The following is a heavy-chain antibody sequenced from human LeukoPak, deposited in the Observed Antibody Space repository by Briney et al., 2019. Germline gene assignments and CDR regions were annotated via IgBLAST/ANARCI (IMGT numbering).Heavy chain of an antibody. CDR2: INTNTGNP. D-gene: IGHD2-2*01. Sequence: ASVKVSCKASGYTFSSYAINWVRQAPGQGLEWMGWINTNTGNPTYAQGFTGRFVFSLDTSVSTAYLQISSLKPEDTAVCYCAKQGPGYCGSTSCYGVDYWGQGTLVTVSS. CDR3: AKQGPGYCGSTSCYGVDY. J-gene: IGHJ4*02. CDR1: GYTFSSYA. V-gene: IGHV7-4-1*02.